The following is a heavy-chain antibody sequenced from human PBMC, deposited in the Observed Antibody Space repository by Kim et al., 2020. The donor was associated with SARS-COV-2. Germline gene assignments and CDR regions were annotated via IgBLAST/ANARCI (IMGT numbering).Heavy chain of an antibody. J-gene: IGHJ4*02. V-gene: IGHV3-23*01. CDR2: GSR. Sequence: GSRNDAEAVKGRFTDSRDSARNTLYLQMNSLRADDTAVYYCVKGAWLDYWGPGTLVTVSS. CDR3: VKGAWLDY. D-gene: IGHD5-12*01.